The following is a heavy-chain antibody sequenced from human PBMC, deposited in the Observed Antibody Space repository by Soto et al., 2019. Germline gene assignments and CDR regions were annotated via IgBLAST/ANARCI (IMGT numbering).Heavy chain of an antibody. CDR3: ATISTTGTGTGPRWFDP. J-gene: IGHJ5*02. CDR1: GYSFTSYW. Sequence: PGEPLKISCKGSGYSFTSYWIGWVRQMPGKGLEWMGIIYPGDSDTRYSPSFQGQVTISADKSISTAYLQWSSLKASDTAMYYCATISTTGTGTGPRWFDPWGQGTLVTVSS. D-gene: IGHD1-1*01. V-gene: IGHV5-51*01. CDR2: IYPGDSDT.